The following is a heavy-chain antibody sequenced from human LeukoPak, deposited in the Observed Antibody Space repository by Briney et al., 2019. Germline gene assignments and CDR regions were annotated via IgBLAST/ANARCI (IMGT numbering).Heavy chain of an antibody. CDR2: INPSGGST. Sequence: ASVKVSCKASGYTFTSYYMHWVRQAPGQGLEWMGIINPSGGSTSYAQKFQGRVTMTRDMSTSTVYMELSSLRSEDTAVYYCARTQGGRGYSYGFRRSAGFLSDYYMDVWGKGTTVTISS. J-gene: IGHJ6*03. CDR3: ARTQGGRGYSYGFRRSAGFLSDYYMDV. D-gene: IGHD5-18*01. V-gene: IGHV1-46*01. CDR1: GYTFTSYY.